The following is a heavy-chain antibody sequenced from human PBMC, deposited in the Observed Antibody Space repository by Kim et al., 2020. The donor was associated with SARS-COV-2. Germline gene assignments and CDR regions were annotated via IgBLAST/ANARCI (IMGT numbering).Heavy chain of an antibody. CDR3: ARHGPFGWQLVYNWFDP. CDR2: IYYSGST. D-gene: IGHD6-6*01. J-gene: IGHJ5*02. CDR1: GGSISSSSYY. V-gene: IGHV4-39*01. Sequence: SETLSLTYTVSGGSISSSSYYWGWIRQPPGKGLEWIGSIYYSGSTYYNPSLKSRVTISVDTSKNQFSLKLSSVTAADTAVYYCARHGPFGWQLVYNWFDPWGQGTLVTVSS.